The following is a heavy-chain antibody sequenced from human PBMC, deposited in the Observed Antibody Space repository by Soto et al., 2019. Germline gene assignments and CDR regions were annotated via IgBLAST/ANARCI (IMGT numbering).Heavy chain of an antibody. V-gene: IGHV1-69*13. D-gene: IGHD4-4*01. CDR3: ARERVSLRRSYGNHYYYYGMDV. CDR2: IIPIFGTA. Sequence: SVKVSCKASGGTFSSYAISWVRQAPGQGLERMGGIIPIFGTANYAQKFQGRVTITADESTSTAYMELSSLRSEDTAVYYCARERVSLRRSYGNHYYYYGMDVWGQGTTVTVSS. J-gene: IGHJ6*02. CDR1: GGTFSSYA.